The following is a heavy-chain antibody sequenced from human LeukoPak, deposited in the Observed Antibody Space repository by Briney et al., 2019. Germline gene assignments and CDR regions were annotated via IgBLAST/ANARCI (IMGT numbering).Heavy chain of an antibody. Sequence: PSETLSLTCTVSGGSISSSSYYWGWIRLPPGKGLEWIGSIYYSGSTYYNPSLKSRVTISVDTSKNQFSLKLSSVTAADTAVYYCARRDIVVVVAYDYWGQGTLVTVSS. D-gene: IGHD2-15*01. J-gene: IGHJ4*02. CDR2: IYYSGST. CDR3: ARRDIVVVVAYDY. V-gene: IGHV4-39*01. CDR1: GGSISSSSYY.